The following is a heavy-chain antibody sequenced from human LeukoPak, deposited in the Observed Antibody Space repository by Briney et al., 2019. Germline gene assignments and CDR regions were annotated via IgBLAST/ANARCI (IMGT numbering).Heavy chain of an antibody. CDR1: GGSISSYY. V-gene: IGHV4-59*01. D-gene: IGHD6-13*01. CDR2: IYYSGST. J-gene: IGHJ5*02. Sequence: SEXXXXTCTVAGGSISSYYWSWLRQPPGKGLEWIGYIYYSGSTNYNPSLRSRGTISVDTTKKQYSLKLSSVTAADTAVYYCARVTAAGTVWFDPWGQGTLVTVSS. CDR3: ARVTAAGTVWFDP.